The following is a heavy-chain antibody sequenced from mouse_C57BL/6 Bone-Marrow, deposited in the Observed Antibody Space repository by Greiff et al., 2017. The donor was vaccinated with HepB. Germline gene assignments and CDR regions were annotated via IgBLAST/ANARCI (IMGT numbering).Heavy chain of an antibody. D-gene: IGHD2-1*01. CDR2: ITPSNGGT. Sequence: QVQLQQPGTELVKPGASVKLSCKASGYTFTSYWMHWVKQRPGQGLEWIGNITPSNGGTNYNEKFKSKATLTVDKSSITAYMQLSSLTSEDSAVYYCAAFDLLPYWYFDVWGTGTTVTVSS. CDR3: AAFDLLPYWYFDV. J-gene: IGHJ1*03. V-gene: IGHV1-53*01. CDR1: GYTFTSYW.